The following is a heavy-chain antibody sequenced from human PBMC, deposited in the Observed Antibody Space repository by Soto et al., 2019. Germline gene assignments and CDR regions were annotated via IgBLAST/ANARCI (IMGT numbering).Heavy chain of an antibody. Sequence: QVQLVESGGGAVQPGESLRLSCVASGFDFTHYAMHWVRQAPGKGLESVAVMSSDGSKIHHTDSVKGRFTISRDNSKNTLYLQMNSLRKEDTAVYFCAKDEGVGGTLGLFDYWGQGTLVSVSS. D-gene: IGHD1-26*01. CDR3: AKDEGVGGTLGLFDY. J-gene: IGHJ4*02. CDR1: GFDFTHYA. V-gene: IGHV3-30*18. CDR2: MSSDGSKI.